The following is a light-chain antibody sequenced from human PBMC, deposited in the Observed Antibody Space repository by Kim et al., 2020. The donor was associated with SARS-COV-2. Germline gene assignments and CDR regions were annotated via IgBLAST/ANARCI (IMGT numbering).Light chain of an antibody. CDR2: DAS. V-gene: IGKV3-11*01. J-gene: IGKJ2*01. CDR1: QSVGSD. CDR3: QQRSNWPLYT. Sequence: EIVLTQSPATLSLSPGERATLSCRASQSVGSDFAWYQQKPGQAPRLLIYDASNRATGIPARFSGSGSGTDFTLTITNLEPEDFTIYYCQQRSNWPLYTFGQGTKLEI.